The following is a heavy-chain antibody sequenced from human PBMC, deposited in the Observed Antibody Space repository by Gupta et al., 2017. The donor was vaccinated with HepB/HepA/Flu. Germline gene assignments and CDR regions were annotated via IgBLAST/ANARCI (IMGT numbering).Heavy chain of an antibody. CDR3: ARGITMVRGVPPVYYYYYMDV. D-gene: IGHD3-10*01. V-gene: IGHV1-18*01. CDR2: ISAYNGNT. CDR1: GYTFTSYG. Sequence: GAEVKKPGASVKVSCQASGYTFTSYGISWVRQAPGQGLEWMGWISAYNGNTNYAPKLQGRVTITTDTSTSTAYMELRSLRSDDTAVYYCARGITMVRGVPPVYYYYYMDVWGKGTTVTVSS. J-gene: IGHJ6*03.